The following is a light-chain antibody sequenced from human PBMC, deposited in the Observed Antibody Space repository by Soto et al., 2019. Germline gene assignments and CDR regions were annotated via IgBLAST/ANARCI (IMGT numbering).Light chain of an antibody. CDR1: QSLLHSNGYNY. Sequence: DIVMTQSPLSLPVTPGEPASISCRSSQSLLHSNGYNYLDWYLQKPGQSPQLLIYLGVNRASGVPERFSGSGSGTDFTLKISRVEAEDVGVYYCMQALQTPLTFGGGTKVEIK. CDR2: LGV. J-gene: IGKJ4*01. V-gene: IGKV2-28*01. CDR3: MQALQTPLT.